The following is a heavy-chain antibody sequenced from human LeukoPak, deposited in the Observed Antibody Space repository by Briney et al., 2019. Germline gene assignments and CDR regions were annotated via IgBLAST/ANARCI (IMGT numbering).Heavy chain of an antibody. CDR2: INPNNSNT. D-gene: IGHD6-19*01. CDR1: GYTFTSYD. V-gene: IGHV1-8*01. CDR3: GRDSVGVGGNGWET. J-gene: IGHJ5*02. Sequence: ASVKVSCKASGYTFTSYDINWVRQVTGQGLEWMGLINPNNSNTFYVQTFQGRVTITRDTSISTVYMELSSLRSEDTAVYYCGRDSVGVGGNGWETWGQGTLVTVSS.